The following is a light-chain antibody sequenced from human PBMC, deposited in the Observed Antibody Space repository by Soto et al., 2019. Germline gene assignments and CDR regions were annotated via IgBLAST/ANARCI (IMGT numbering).Light chain of an antibody. Sequence: EVVMTQSPATLSVSPGERATLSCRASQSVGSKLAWYQHKPGQAPSLLIYGASTRATGLPARFSGSGSGTEFTLTISILQSEDLAVYYCQQYNNWPVTFGQGTKVEIK. CDR3: QQYNNWPVT. CDR2: GAS. CDR1: QSVGSK. V-gene: IGKV3-15*01. J-gene: IGKJ1*01.